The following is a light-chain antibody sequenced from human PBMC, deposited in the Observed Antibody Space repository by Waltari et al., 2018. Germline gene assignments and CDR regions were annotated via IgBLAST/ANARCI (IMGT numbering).Light chain of an antibody. V-gene: IGLV2-18*02. CDR3: SSFTTSTTWV. Sequence: QSALTQPPSVSGSPGQSVTISCTGTSNDVGGFHRVSWYRQSPGAAPKLILYEVTNRPSGVPDRFSGSKSGNTASLTVSGLQAEDAADYYCSSFTTSTTWVLGGGTKLTVL. CDR2: EVT. CDR1: SNDVGGFHR. J-gene: IGLJ3*02.